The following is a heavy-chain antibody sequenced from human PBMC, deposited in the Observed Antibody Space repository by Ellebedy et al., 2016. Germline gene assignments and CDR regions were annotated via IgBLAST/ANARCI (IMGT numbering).Heavy chain of an antibody. CDR3: AKFPTCGSYFWGCYFDY. CDR1: GFTFSSYA. J-gene: IGHJ4*02. CDR2: ISGSGGST. V-gene: IGHV3-23*01. D-gene: IGHD1-26*01. Sequence: GGSLRLSCAASGFTFSSYAMSWVRQAPGKGLEWVSAISGSGGSTYYADSVKGRFTISRDNSKNTLYLQMNSLRAEDTAVYYCAKFPTCGSYFWGCYFDYWGQGTLVTVSS.